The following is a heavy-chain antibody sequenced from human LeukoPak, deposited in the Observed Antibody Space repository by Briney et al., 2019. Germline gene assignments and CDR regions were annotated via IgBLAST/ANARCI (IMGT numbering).Heavy chain of an antibody. D-gene: IGHD6-13*01. CDR3: ARDPEPVGIAAADLDY. V-gene: IGHV3-74*01. J-gene: IGHJ4*02. CDR1: GFTFSSYW. Sequence: GGSLRLSCAASGFTFSSYWMHWVRQAPGKGLVWVSRINSDGSSTSYADSVKGRFTISRDNAKNTLYLQMNSLRAEDTAVNYCARDPEPVGIAAADLDYWGQGTLVTVSS. CDR2: INSDGSST.